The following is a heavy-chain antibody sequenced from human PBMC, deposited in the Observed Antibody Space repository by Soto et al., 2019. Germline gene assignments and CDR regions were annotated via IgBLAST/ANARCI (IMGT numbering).Heavy chain of an antibody. CDR2: IYYSGST. CDR1: GGSISSGGYY. J-gene: IGHJ6*03. D-gene: IGHD4-17*01. Sequence: PSETLSLTCTVSGGSISSGGYYWSWIRQHPGKGLEWIGYIYYSGSTYYNPSLKSRVTISVDTSKNQFSLKLSSVTAADTAVYYCARLSVTTVTTRSSYYYYYYVDVWGKGTTVTVSS. CDR3: ARLSVTTVTTRSSYYYYYYVDV. V-gene: IGHV4-31*03.